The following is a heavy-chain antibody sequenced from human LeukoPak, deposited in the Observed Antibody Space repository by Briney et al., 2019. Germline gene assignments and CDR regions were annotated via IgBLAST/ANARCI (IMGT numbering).Heavy chain of an antibody. D-gene: IGHD6-13*01. CDR1: GFTFSSSW. CDR3: ARGGYSSSWFWVY. Sequence: GGSLRLSCAASGFTFSSSWMTWVRQAPGKGLEWVANINLDGSEKYYVDSVKGRFTISRDNAKNSLYLQMNSLRAEDTAVYYCARGGYSSSWFWVYWGQGTLVTVSS. V-gene: IGHV3-7*01. CDR2: INLDGSEK. J-gene: IGHJ4*02.